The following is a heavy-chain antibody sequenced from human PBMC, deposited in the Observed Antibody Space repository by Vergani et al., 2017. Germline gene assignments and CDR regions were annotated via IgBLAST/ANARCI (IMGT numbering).Heavy chain of an antibody. D-gene: IGHD4-17*01. V-gene: IGHV3-23*01. CDR2: ISGSGGST. J-gene: IGHJ4*02. CDR3: AKDRYGDYYFDY. CDR1: GFTFSSYA. Sequence: EVQVLESGGGLAQPGGSLRLSCTASGFTFSSYAMSWVRQAPGKGLEWVSAISGSGGSTYYADSVKGRFTISRDNSKNTLYLQMNSLRAEDTAVYYCAKDRYGDYYFDYWGQGTLVTVSS.